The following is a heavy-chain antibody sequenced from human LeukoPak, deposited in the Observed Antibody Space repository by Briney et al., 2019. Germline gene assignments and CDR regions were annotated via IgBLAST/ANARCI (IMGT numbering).Heavy chain of an antibody. V-gene: IGHV1-69*02. CDR1: GGTFSSYT. D-gene: IGHD6-6*01. CDR2: IIPILGIA. J-gene: IGHJ4*02. CDR3: ARSTSGIAARRFFDY. Sequence: GASVKVSCKASGGTFSSYTISWVRQAPGQGLEWMGRIIPILGIANYAQKFQGRVTITADKSTSTAYMELSSLRSEDTAVYYCARSTSGIAARRFFDYWGQGTLVTVSS.